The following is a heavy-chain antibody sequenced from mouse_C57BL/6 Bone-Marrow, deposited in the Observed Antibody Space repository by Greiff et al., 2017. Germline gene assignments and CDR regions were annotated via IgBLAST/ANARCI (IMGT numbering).Heavy chain of an antibody. CDR1: GFTFSDYG. D-gene: IGHD2-10*01. CDR2: ISNLAYSI. CDR3: ARKPPYYFFMDY. V-gene: IGHV5-15*01. J-gene: IGHJ4*01. Sequence: EVQLVESGGGLVQPGGSLKLSCAASGFTFSDYGMAWVRQAPRKGPEWVAFISNLAYSIYYADTVTGRFTISRENATNTLYLEMSSLRSEDTAMYYCARKPPYYFFMDYWGQGTSVTVSS.